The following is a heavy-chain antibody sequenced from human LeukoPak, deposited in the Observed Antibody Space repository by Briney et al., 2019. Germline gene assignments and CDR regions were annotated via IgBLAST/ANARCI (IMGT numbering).Heavy chain of an antibody. Sequence: HSGGSLRLSCTASRFTFGDYTMGWVRQAPGKGLEWVGFIRSKAYGGTTEYAASVKGRFTISRDDSKSIAYLQMNSLKSEDTAVYYCTRPHDYWGQGTLVTVSS. CDR1: RFTFGDYT. J-gene: IGHJ4*02. CDR2: IRSKAYGGTT. CDR3: TRPHDY. V-gene: IGHV3-49*04.